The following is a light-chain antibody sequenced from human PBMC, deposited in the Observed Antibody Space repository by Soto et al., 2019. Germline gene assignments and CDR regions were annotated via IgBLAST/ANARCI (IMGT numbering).Light chain of an antibody. V-gene: IGLV2-14*01. CDR1: SSDVGGYNY. Sequence: QPASVSGSPGQSITISCTGTSSDVGGYNYVSWYQQHPGKAPKLMIYDVSNRPSGVSSRFSGSKSGNTASLTISGLQAEDEADYYCSSYTSSSTLGVFGTGTKLTVL. CDR2: DVS. CDR3: SSYTSSSTLGV. J-gene: IGLJ1*01.